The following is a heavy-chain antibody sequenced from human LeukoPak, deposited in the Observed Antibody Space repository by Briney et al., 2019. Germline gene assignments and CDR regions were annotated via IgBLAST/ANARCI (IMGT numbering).Heavy chain of an antibody. CDR2: IHPSTGNP. Sequence: ASVKVSCKASGYTFTGYYMHWVRQAPGQGLGWMGWIHPSTGNPAYAQGFTGRFVFSLDASVSTTYLQISGLKVEDTAVYFCARALDSLGGLSLPDYWGQGTLVTVSS. J-gene: IGHJ4*02. CDR1: GYTFTGYY. V-gene: IGHV7-4-1*02. CDR3: ARALDSLGGLSLPDY. D-gene: IGHD3-16*02.